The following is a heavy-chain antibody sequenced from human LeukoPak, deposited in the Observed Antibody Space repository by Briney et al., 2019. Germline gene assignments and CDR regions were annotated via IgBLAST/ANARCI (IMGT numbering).Heavy chain of an antibody. CDR1: GYTFTYYY. V-gene: IGHV1-2*02. J-gene: IGHJ4*02. D-gene: IGHD4-23*01. Sequence: GASVKVSCKASGYTFTYYYMHWVRQAPGQGLEWMGWINPNSGVTNYAQNLQGRVTMTSDTSSGTAYMELTRLRSDDTAVYYCARGVDYGGNSGDFDYWGQGTLVTVSS. CDR2: INPNSGVT. CDR3: ARGVDYGGNSGDFDY.